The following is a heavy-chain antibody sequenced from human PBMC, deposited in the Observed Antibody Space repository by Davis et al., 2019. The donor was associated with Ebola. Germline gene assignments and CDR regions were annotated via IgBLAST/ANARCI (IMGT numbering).Heavy chain of an antibody. J-gene: IGHJ5*02. Sequence: ASVKVSCKVSGYTLTELSMHWVRQAPGKGLEWMGGFDPEDGETIYAQKFQGRVTMTEDTSTDTAYMELSSLRSEDTAVYYCATAPVGATTFGWFDPWGQGTLVTVSS. CDR3: ATAPVGATTFGWFDP. CDR2: FDPEDGET. D-gene: IGHD1-26*01. CDR1: GYTLTELS. V-gene: IGHV1-24*01.